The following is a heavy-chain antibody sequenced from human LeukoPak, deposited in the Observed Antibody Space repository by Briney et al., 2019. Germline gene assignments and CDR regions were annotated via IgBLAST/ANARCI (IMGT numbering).Heavy chain of an antibody. CDR3: ARDGPTYYYDSSGYRDAFDI. Sequence: GGSLRLSCAASGFTFSSYWMHWVRQAPGKGLVWVSRINSDGSSTSYADSVKGRFTISRDNAKNTLYLQMNSLRDEDTAVYYCARDGPTYYYDSSGYRDAFDIWGQGTMVTVSS. CDR2: INSDGSST. D-gene: IGHD3-22*01. V-gene: IGHV3-74*01. CDR1: GFTFSSYW. J-gene: IGHJ3*02.